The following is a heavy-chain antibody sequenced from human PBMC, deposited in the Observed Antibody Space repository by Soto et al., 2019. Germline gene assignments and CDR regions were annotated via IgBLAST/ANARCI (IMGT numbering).Heavy chain of an antibody. D-gene: IGHD1-26*01. Sequence: GGSLRLSCAASRFTFSSYAMHCVRQAPGKGLEWVSLICCNGRNTYYADSVRGRFTISRDNSKNTLYLQMNRLRAEDTFLYYCSKTPAEELVPDAFWGRGTLV. J-gene: IGHJ4*02. V-gene: IGHV3-30*02. CDR3: SKTPAEELVPDAF. CDR1: RFTFSSYA. CDR2: ICCNGRNT.